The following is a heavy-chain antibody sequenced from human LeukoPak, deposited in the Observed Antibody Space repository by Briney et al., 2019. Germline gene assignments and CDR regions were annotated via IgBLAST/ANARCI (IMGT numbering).Heavy chain of an antibody. CDR1: GFTFSNGW. J-gene: IGHJ4*02. D-gene: IGHD6-19*01. CDR3: TTGPSASTGWSFDY. Sequence: PGGSLRLSCAASGFTFSNGWMSWVRQAPGKGLEWVGRIKSKTNGEKTEYAAPVRGRFTVSRDDSKNTLYLQLNTLKTEDTAVYYCTTGPSASTGWSFDYWGQGALVAVSS. V-gene: IGHV3-15*01. CDR2: IKSKTNGEKT.